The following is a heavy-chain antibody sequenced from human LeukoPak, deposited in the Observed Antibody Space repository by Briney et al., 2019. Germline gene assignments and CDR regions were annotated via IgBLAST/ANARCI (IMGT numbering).Heavy chain of an antibody. J-gene: IGHJ4*02. D-gene: IGHD3-22*01. CDR2: INPNSGGT. Sequence: ASVKVSCKASGYTFTGYYMHWVRQAPGQGLEWMGRINPNSGGTNYAQKFQGRVTMTRDTSISTAYMELSRLRSDDTAVYYCARGSVYYYDSSGYYYVYDYWGQGTLVTVSS. V-gene: IGHV1-2*06. CDR3: ARGSVYYYDSSGYYYVYDY. CDR1: GYTFTGYY.